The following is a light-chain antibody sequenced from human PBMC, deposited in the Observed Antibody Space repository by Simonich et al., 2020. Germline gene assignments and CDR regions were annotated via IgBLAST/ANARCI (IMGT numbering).Light chain of an antibody. V-gene: IGKV4-1*01. CDR3: QQYYSTPWT. CDR2: WAS. Sequence: DIMMTQSPDSLAVSLGERATINCKSSQSVLYSSNNKKYLAWYQQKPGQPPMLLIYWASTRESGVPDRFSGSGSGTDFTLTISSLQAEDVAVYYCQQYYSTPWTFGQGTKVEIK. CDR1: QSVLYSSNNKKY. J-gene: IGKJ1*01.